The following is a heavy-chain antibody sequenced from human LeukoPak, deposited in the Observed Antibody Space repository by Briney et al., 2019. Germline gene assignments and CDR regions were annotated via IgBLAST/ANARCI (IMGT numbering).Heavy chain of an antibody. Sequence: NPSETLSLTCTVSGGSISSSSYYWGSIRQPPGKGLEWIGSIYYSGSTYYNPSLKSRVTISVDTSKNQFSLKLSSVTAADTAVYYCAREPLPEPFDYWGQGTLVTVSS. V-gene: IGHV4-39*07. CDR2: IYYSGST. CDR3: AREPLPEPFDY. CDR1: GGSISSSSYY. J-gene: IGHJ4*02.